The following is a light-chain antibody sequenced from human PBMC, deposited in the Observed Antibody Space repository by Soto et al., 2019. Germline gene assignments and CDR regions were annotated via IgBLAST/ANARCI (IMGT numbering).Light chain of an antibody. CDR3: LQYQSYWT. CDR2: QAS. V-gene: IGKV1-5*03. Sequence: DIQMTQSPSTLSASVGDRVSITCRASQSISRQLAWYQQKPGKAPNLLIYQASNLETGVPSRFTGSRSGTEFTLTIRSLQPDDLSTYYCLQYQSYWTFGQGTKVEVK. CDR1: QSISRQ. J-gene: IGKJ1*01.